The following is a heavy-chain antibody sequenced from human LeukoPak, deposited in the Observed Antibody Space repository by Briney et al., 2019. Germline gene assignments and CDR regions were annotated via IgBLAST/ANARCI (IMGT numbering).Heavy chain of an antibody. CDR1: GYTFTSYG. CDR3: AGGPLRLGELSSDY. CDR2: ISAYNGNT. J-gene: IGHJ4*02. D-gene: IGHD3-16*02. V-gene: IGHV1-18*01. Sequence: ASVKVSCKASGYTFTSYGISWVRQAPGHGLEWMGWISAYNGNTNYAQKLQGRVTMTTDTSTSTAYMELRSLRSDDTAVYYCAGGPLRLGELSSDYWGQGTLVTVSS.